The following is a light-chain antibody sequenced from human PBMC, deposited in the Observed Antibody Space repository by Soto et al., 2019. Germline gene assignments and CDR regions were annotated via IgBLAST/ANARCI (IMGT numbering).Light chain of an antibody. CDR1: SSNIGSNS. V-gene: IGLV1-44*01. Sequence: QSVLTRPPSASGTPGQRVTISCSGSSSNIGSNSVNWYQQLPGTAPKLLVYNDNQRPSGVPDRFSGSKSGTSASLAISGLQSEDEADYYCAAWDDSPNGWVFGGGTKLTVL. CDR2: NDN. CDR3: AAWDDSPNGWV. J-gene: IGLJ3*02.